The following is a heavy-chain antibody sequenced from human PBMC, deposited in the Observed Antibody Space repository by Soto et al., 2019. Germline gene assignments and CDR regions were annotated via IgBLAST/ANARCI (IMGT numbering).Heavy chain of an antibody. J-gene: IGHJ5*02. CDR1: GYSFTSYW. D-gene: IGHD2-2*02. CDR2: IYPGDFDT. CDR3: ARLGRRGYCSSTSCYTLDWFDP. Sequence: GESLKISCKGSGYSFTSYWIGWVRQMPGKGLEWMGIIYPGDFDTRYSPSFQGQVTISADKSISTAYLQWSSLKAPDTAMYYCARLGRRGYCSSTSCYTLDWFDPWGQGTLVTVSS. V-gene: IGHV5-51*01.